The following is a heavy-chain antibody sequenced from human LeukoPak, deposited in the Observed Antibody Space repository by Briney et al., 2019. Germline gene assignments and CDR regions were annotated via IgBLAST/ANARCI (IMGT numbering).Heavy chain of an antibody. D-gene: IGHD3-3*01. CDR2: XXPNSGGT. CDR1: GYTFTGYY. V-gene: IGHV1-2*02. Sequence: ASVKVSCKASGYTFTGYYMHWVRQAPGQGLEWMGXXXPNSGGTNYAQKFQGRVTMTRDTSISTAYMELSRLRSDDTAVYYCARVPRSYDFWSGYQTFDYWGQGTLVTVSS. J-gene: IGHJ4*02. CDR3: ARVPRSYDFWSGYQTFDY.